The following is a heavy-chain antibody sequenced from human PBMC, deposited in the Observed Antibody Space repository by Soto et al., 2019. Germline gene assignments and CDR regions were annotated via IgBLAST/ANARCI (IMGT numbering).Heavy chain of an antibody. Sequence: SCAASGFTFSSYEMNWVRQAPGKGLEWVSYISSSGSTIYYADSVKGRFTISRDNAKNSLYLQMNSLRAEDTAVYYCATDTCYYDSSGYDYFDYWGQGTLVTVSS. D-gene: IGHD3-22*01. CDR1: GFTFSSYE. CDR2: ISSSGSTI. CDR3: ATDTCYYDSSGYDYFDY. V-gene: IGHV3-48*03. J-gene: IGHJ4*02.